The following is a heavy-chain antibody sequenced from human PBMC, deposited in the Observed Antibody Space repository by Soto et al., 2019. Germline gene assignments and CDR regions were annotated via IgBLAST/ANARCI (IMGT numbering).Heavy chain of an antibody. V-gene: IGHV4-59*01. Sequence: PSETLSLTCTVSGGSISSYYWSWIRQPPGKGLEWIGYIYYSGSTNYNPSLKSRVTISVDTSKNQFSLKLSSVTAADTAVYYCASRAHYDFWSGYYYYWGQGTLVTVSS. CDR1: GGSISSYY. CDR2: IYYSGST. J-gene: IGHJ4*02. D-gene: IGHD3-3*01. CDR3: ASRAHYDFWSGYYYY.